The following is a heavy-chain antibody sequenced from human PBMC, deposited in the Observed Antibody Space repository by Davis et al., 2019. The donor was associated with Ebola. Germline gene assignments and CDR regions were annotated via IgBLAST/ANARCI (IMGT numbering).Heavy chain of an antibody. CDR1: GFTFSSYA. J-gene: IGHJ4*02. V-gene: IGHV3-23*01. CDR2: ISGSGGST. Sequence: GESLKISCAASGFTFSSYAMSWVRQAPGKGLEWVSGISGSGGSTYYAQSVKGRFTISRDSSKNMLYLQMNSLRAEDTAVYYCAKVPYSSSWYAFDYWGQGTLVTVSS. D-gene: IGHD6-13*01. CDR3: AKVPYSSSWYAFDY.